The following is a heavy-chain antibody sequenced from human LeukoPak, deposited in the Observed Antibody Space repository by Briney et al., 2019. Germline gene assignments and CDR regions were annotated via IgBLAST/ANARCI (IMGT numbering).Heavy chain of an antibody. D-gene: IGHD3-16*01. Sequence: KPSETLSLTCTVSGGSISSSSYYWGWIRQPPGKGLEWIGSIYYSGSTYYNPSLKSRVTISVDTSKNQFSLKLSSVTAADTAVYYCARAGGVGYSANDYWGQGTLVTVS. CDR1: GGSISSSSYY. CDR3: ARAGGVGYSANDY. J-gene: IGHJ4*02. CDR2: IYYSGST. V-gene: IGHV4-39*07.